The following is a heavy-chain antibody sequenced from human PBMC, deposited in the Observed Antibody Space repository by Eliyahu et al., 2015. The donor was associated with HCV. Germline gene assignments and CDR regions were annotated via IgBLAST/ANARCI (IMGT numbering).Heavy chain of an antibody. CDR1: GXSFRAFY. CDR2: ITQSGST. J-gene: IGHJ6*02. CDR3: AGLRGVIFYNYHTMDV. D-gene: IGHD3-10*01. V-gene: IGHV4-34*01. Sequence: TLSLTCAVYGXSFRAFYWSWIRQSPGRGLEWIGEITQSGSTNYNPSLKSRLTISVDTSKSQFSLRLSSVSAADTGVYYXAGLRGVIFYNYHTMDVWGQGTTVAVSS.